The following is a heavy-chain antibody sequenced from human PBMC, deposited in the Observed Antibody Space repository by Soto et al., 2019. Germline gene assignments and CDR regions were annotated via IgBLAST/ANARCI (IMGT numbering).Heavy chain of an antibody. J-gene: IGHJ6*03. Sequence: ASVKVSCKASGYTFTSYGISWVRQAPGQGLEWMGWISAYNGNTNYAQKLQGRVTMTTDTSTSTAYMELRSLRSDDTAVYYCARTSPEVVAATYYYYYYMDVWGKGTTVTVSS. CDR3: ARTSPEVVAATYYYYYYMDV. CDR1: GYTFTSYG. D-gene: IGHD2-15*01. V-gene: IGHV1-18*01. CDR2: ISAYNGNT.